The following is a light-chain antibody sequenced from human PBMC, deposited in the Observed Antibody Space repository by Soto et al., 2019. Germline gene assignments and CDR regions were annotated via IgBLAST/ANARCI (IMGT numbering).Light chain of an antibody. Sequence: QPALTQPASVSGSPGQSITISCTGTSSDVGGYNYVSWYQQHPGKAPKLMIYDVSNRPSGVSNRFSGSKSGNTASLTISGLQAEDEADYYCSSYTSSSPYVVFGGGTKVTVL. CDR1: SSDVGGYNY. CDR3: SSYTSSSPYVV. V-gene: IGLV2-14*01. J-gene: IGLJ2*01. CDR2: DVS.